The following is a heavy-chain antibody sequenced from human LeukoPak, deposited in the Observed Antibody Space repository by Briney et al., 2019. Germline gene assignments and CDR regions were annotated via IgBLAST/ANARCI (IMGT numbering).Heavy chain of an antibody. V-gene: IGHV3-23*01. J-gene: IGHJ4*02. Sequence: GGSLRLSCAASGFTFGSYAMSWVRQAPGKWLEWVSAISASGISTYYADSVKGRFTISRDKSENTLYLRMNSLRAEDTAVYYCAKGYYDSAEGHFGHWGQGTLVTVSS. CDR2: ISASGIST. CDR3: AKGYYDSAEGHFGH. D-gene: IGHD3-22*01. CDR1: GFTFGSYA.